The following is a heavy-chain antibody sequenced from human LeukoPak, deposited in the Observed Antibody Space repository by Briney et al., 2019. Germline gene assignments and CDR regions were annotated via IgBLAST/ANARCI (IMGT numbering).Heavy chain of an antibody. V-gene: IGHV3-48*03. Sequence: PGGSLRLSCAASGFTFSSYEMNWVRQAPGKGLEWVSYISSSGSTIYYADSVKGRFTISRDNAKNSLYLLMNSLRAEDTAVYYCARDSYSSGWYLVFDYWGQGTLVTVSS. D-gene: IGHD6-19*01. CDR1: GFTFSSYE. CDR2: ISSSGSTI. J-gene: IGHJ4*02. CDR3: ARDSYSSGWYLVFDY.